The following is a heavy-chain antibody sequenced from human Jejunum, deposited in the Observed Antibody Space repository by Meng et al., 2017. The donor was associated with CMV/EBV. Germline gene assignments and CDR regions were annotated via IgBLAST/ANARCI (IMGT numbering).Heavy chain of an antibody. CDR3: ARDNDGSSHYSQFDY. CDR1: GFPLNSYG. D-gene: IGHD3-22*01. CDR2: LCYDGSRK. J-gene: IGHJ4*02. V-gene: IGHV3-33*01. Sequence: SGFPLNSYGLHWVRQFPGKGLEWVAVLCYDGSRKYFADSVQGRFSISRDDSKNTVYLQMNSLSAEDTAVYYCARDNDGSSHYSQFDYWGQGTLVTVSS.